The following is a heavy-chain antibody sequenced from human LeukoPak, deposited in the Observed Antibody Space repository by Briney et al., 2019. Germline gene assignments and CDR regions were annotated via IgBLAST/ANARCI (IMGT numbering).Heavy chain of an antibody. V-gene: IGHV1-24*01. CDR3: ATDKEQLVYFDY. CDR1: GYTLTQLP. CDR2: FDPEDGET. Sequence: GASLKVSCKVSGYTLTQLPMHWVRQAPGKGLEWVGGFDPEDGETIYAQKFQGRVTMTEDTSTDTAYMELSSLRSEDTAVYYCATDKEQLVYFDYWGQGTLVTVSS. D-gene: IGHD6-13*01. J-gene: IGHJ4*02.